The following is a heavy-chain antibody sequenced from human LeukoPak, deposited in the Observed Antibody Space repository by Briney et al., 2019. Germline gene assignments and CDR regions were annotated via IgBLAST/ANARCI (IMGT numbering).Heavy chain of an antibody. J-gene: IGHJ4*02. CDR1: GFTFSSYS. V-gene: IGHV3-21*01. Sequence: PGGSLRLPCAASGFTFSSYSMNWVRQAPGKGLEWVSSISSSSTYIYHADSVKGRFTISRDNSKNTLYLQMNSLRAEDTAVYYCAREAYYYGSGSYYDYWGQGTLVTVSS. D-gene: IGHD3-10*01. CDR2: ISSSSTYI. CDR3: AREAYYYGSGSYYDY.